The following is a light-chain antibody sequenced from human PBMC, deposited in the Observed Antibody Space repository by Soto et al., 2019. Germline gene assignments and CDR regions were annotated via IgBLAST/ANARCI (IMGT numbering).Light chain of an antibody. J-gene: IGKJ1*01. V-gene: IGKV3-20*01. CDR1: QSVSSSY. CDR3: QQYGSSPRT. Sequence: EMILTQSPATLSLSPGERTTLSCRASQSVSSSYLAWYQQKPGQAPRLLIYGASNRATGIPDRFSGSGSGTDFTLTISRLEPEDFAVYYCQQYGSSPRTFGQGTKVEIK. CDR2: GAS.